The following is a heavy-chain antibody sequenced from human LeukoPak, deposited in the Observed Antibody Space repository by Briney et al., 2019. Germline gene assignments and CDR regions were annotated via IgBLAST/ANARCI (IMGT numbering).Heavy chain of an antibody. CDR1: GFTFSSYG. CDR2: ISDDGSVK. D-gene: IGHD1-26*01. V-gene: IGHV3-30*18. CDR3: AKEYRAGAGFDY. Sequence: GGSLRLSCAASGFTFSSYGMHWVRQAPGKGLEWVAVISDDGSVKFYAESVKGRFTISGDNSKNTLYLQMNSLRGDDTAVYYCAKEYRAGAGFDYWGQGTLVTVSS. J-gene: IGHJ4*02.